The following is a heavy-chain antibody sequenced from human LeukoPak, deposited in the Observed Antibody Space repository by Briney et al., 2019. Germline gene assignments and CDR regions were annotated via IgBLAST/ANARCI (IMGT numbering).Heavy chain of an antibody. CDR2: ISGSGGST. Sequence: PGGSLRLSCAASGFTFSSYAMSWVRPAPGNGLEWVSAISGSGGSTYYADSVKGRSTISRDNSKNTLYLQMNSLRAEDTAVYYCAKDFEPIAVAGLIFDYWGQGTLVTDSS. CDR1: GFTFSSYA. D-gene: IGHD6-19*01. J-gene: IGHJ4*02. CDR3: AKDFEPIAVAGLIFDY. V-gene: IGHV3-23*01.